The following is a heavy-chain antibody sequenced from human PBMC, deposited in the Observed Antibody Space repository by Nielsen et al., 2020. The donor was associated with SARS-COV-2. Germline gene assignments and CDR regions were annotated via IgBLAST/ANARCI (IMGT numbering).Heavy chain of an antibody. CDR1: GGPVTDYY. J-gene: IGHJ6*02. CDR2: IFFNGTT. CDR3: ASGFFDWEIGFDGLDV. Sequence: SETLSLTCTVSGGPVTDYYWSWIRQPPGKGLELIGYIFFNGTTNYNPSLRSRLTISVDTSKNQFSLSLTSVTAADTAVYYCASGFFDWEIGFDGLDVWGQGTTVTVSS. D-gene: IGHD3-9*01. V-gene: IGHV4-59*02.